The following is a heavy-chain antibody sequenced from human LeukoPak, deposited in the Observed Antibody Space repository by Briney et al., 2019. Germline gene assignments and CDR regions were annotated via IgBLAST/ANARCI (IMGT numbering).Heavy chain of an antibody. J-gene: IGHJ5*02. CDR1: GYTFIYYY. V-gene: IGHV1-18*04. Sequence: AASVKVSCKASGYTFIYYYIYWVRQAPGQGLEWMGWISAYNGNTNYALKLQGRVTMTTDTSTSTAYMELRSLRSDDTAVYYCARDPDSSGWYSIKRGSNWFDPWGQGTLVTVSS. CDR2: ISAYNGNT. CDR3: ARDPDSSGWYSIKRGSNWFDP. D-gene: IGHD6-19*01.